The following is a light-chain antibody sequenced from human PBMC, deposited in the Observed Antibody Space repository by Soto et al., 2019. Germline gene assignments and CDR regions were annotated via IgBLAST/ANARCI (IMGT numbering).Light chain of an antibody. CDR1: QGISNY. CDR3: QKYSSVSL. Sequence: DIQMTQSPSSLSASVGDRVTITCRASQGISNYIAWYQQKPGKAPKLLIYAASTLQSGVPSRFSGSGSGTDFTLTINRLQPEDVATYSCQKYSSVSLFGPGTKVDIK. V-gene: IGKV1-27*01. CDR2: AAS. J-gene: IGKJ3*01.